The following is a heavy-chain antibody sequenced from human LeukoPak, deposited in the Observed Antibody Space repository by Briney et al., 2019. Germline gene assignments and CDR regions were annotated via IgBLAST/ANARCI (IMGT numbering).Heavy chain of an antibody. J-gene: IGHJ4*02. CDR2: ISSSSSTI. CDR3: ARGPWFGELLY. V-gene: IGHV3-48*01. Sequence: PGGSLRLSCAASGFTFSSYSMNWVRQAPGKGLEWVSYISSSSSTIYYADSVKGRFTISRDNAKNSLYLQMNSLRAEDTAVYYCARGPWFGELLYRGQGTLVTVSS. CDR1: GFTFSSYS. D-gene: IGHD3-10*01.